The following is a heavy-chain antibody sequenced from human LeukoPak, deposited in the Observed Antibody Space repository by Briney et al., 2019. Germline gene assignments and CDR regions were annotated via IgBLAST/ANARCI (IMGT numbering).Heavy chain of an antibody. Sequence: SETLSLTCTVSGGSISSYYWSWIRQPPGKGLEWIGYISYTGSTNYNPSLKSRVTISVDTSKNQFSLKLSSVTAADTAVYYCARPSMVRGVLYYMDVWGKGTTVTVSS. V-gene: IGHV4-59*08. CDR3: ARPSMVRGVLYYMDV. CDR2: ISYTGST. J-gene: IGHJ6*03. CDR1: GGSISSYY. D-gene: IGHD3-10*01.